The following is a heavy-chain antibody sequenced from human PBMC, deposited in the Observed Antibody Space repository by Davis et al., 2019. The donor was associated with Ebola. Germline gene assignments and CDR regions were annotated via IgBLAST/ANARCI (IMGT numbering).Heavy chain of an antibody. V-gene: IGHV1-69*06. J-gene: IGHJ6*02. Sequence: SVKVSCKASGGTFSSYAISWVRQAPGQGLEWMGGIIPIFGTANYAQKFQGRVTITADKSTSTAYMELSSLRSEDTAVYYCAREQEGIAAISYGMDVWGQGTTVTVSS. CDR2: IIPIFGTA. CDR3: AREQEGIAAISYGMDV. CDR1: GGTFSSYA. D-gene: IGHD6-13*01.